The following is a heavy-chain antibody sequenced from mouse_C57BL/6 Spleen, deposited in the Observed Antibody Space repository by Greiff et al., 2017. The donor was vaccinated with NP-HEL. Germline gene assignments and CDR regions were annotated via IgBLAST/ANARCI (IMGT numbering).Heavy chain of an antibody. V-gene: IGHV1-66*01. CDR1: GYSFTSYY. Sequence: VQLVESGPELVKPGASVKISCKASGYSFTSYYIHWVKQRPGQGLEWIGWIYPGRGNTKYNEKFKGKATLTADTSSSTAYMQLSSLTSEDSAVYYCAISQYYGSSYEGAWFAYWGQGTLVTVSA. J-gene: IGHJ3*01. D-gene: IGHD1-1*01. CDR3: AISQYYGSSYEGAWFAY. CDR2: IYPGRGNT.